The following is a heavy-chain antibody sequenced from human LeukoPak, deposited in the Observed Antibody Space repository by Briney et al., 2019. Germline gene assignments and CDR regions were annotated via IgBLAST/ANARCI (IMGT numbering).Heavy chain of an antibody. CDR2: INHSGGT. CDR3: ARLLPLQGGDV. J-gene: IGHJ6*02. V-gene: IGHV4-34*01. Sequence: PSETLSHTCAVYGGSFSGYYWSWIRQPPGKGLEWIGEINHSGGTNYNPSLKSRVTISIDTSKNQFSLKLSSVTAADTAVYYCARLLPLQGGDVWGQGTTVTVSS. CDR1: GGSFSGYY. D-gene: IGHD2-15*01.